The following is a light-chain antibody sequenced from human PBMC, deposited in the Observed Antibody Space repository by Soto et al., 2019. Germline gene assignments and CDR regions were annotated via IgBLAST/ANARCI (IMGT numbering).Light chain of an antibody. CDR1: QSISSW. CDR3: QQYNIYSRT. CDR2: DAS. V-gene: IGKV1-5*01. J-gene: IGKJ1*01. Sequence: DIQMTQSPSTLCASVGDRVTITCRASQSISSWLAWYQQKPGKAPKLLIYDASSLESGVPSRFSGSGSGTEFTLTISSLQPDDFATYYCQQYNIYSRTFGQGTKVDIK.